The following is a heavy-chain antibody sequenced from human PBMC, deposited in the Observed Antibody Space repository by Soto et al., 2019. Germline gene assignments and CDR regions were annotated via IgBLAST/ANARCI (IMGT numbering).Heavy chain of an antibody. CDR2: ISGSGGST. J-gene: IGHJ5*02. CDR3: AKVLRWELLPANWVDP. V-gene: IGHV3-23*01. D-gene: IGHD1-26*01. Sequence: GGSLRLSCAASGFTFSSYAMSWVHQAPGKGLEWVSAISGSGGSTYYADSVKGRFTISRDNSKNTLYLQMNSLRAEDTAVYYCAKVLRWELLPANWVDPWGQGTLVTVSS. CDR1: GFTFSSYA.